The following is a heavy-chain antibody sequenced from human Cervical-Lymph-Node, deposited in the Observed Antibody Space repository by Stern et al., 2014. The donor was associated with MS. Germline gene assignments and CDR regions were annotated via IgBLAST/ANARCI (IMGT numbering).Heavy chain of an antibody. CDR3: ARDNPNCSGGACYYF. Sequence: VQLEESGPGLVKPSETLSLTCTVSDGSVSRGSYYWTWIRQSPGKGLEWIGYLDYSGSTNYNPALENRVTISVDTSKNQVSLNLNSVTAADTAVYYCARDNPNCSGGACYYFWGQGTLVTVSS. CDR2: LDYSGST. CDR1: DGSVSRGSYY. D-gene: IGHD2-15*01. V-gene: IGHV4-61*01. J-gene: IGHJ4*02.